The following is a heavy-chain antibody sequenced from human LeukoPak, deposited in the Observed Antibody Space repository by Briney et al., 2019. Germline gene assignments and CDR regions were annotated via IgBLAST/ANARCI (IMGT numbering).Heavy chain of an antibody. CDR2: IKEDGSEK. J-gene: IGHJ4*02. CDR1: GFTFSNYW. Sequence: GGSLSLSCAASGFTFSNYWVSWVRQAPGKGLEWVANIKEDGSEKYYVDSVKGRLTISRDNARNSLYLQMNSLRAEDTAVYYCASGRQLGYWGQGTLVTVSS. D-gene: IGHD6-13*01. CDR3: ASGRQLGY. V-gene: IGHV3-7*01.